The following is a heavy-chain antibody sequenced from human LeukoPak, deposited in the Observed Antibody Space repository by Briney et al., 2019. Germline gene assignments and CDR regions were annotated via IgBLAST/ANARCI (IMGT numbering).Heavy chain of an antibody. CDR2: IKSRADGETA. CDR1: GFTLSSAW. CDR3: TTDLGITLIRGVIVS. D-gene: IGHD3-10*01. J-gene: IGHJ4*02. V-gene: IGHV3-15*01. Sequence: GGSLRLSCVASGFTLSSAWMGWVRQAPGKGLEWVGRIKSRADGETADFAAPVKGGFTISRDDSKTTLYLQMHSLNTEDTAVYYCTTDLGITLIRGVIVSWGQGTLVTVSS.